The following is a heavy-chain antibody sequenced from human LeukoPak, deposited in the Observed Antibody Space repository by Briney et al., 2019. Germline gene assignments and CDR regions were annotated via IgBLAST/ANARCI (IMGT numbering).Heavy chain of an antibody. D-gene: IGHD5-24*01. Sequence: PGGSLRLSCAGSGFSFNSYDFNWVRQTPGRGLEWVAGISASGLSTYYADSLKGRVAISRDNSKNTMFLQVNSLTSEDTAVYYCTRGDGAPQQVFFHWGQGTLVTVSS. CDR3: TRGDGAPQQVFFH. CDR1: GFSFNSYD. V-gene: IGHV3-23*01. J-gene: IGHJ4*02. CDR2: ISASGLST.